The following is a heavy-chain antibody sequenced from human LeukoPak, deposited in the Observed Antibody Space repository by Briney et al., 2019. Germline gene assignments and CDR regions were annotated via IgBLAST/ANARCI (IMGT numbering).Heavy chain of an antibody. D-gene: IGHD3-10*01. CDR1: GYTFTSYA. J-gene: IGHJ3*02. V-gene: IGHV1-3*03. CDR2: INAGNGNT. CDR3: ARDLYHGSGSYSGAFDI. Sequence: ASVKVSCKASGYTFTSYAMHWVRQAPGQRLEWMGWINAGNGNTKYSQEFQGRVTITRDTSASTAYMELSSLRSGDMAVYYCARDLYHGSGSYSGAFDIWGQGTMVTVSS.